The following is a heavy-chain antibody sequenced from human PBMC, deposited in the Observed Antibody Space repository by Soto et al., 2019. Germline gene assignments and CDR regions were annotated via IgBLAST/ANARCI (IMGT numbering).Heavy chain of an antibody. CDR1: GYTFTSYG. J-gene: IGHJ6*02. V-gene: IGHV1-18*01. CDR3: ARDRMTTVTTAWYYGMDV. Sequence: QVQLVQSGAEVKKPGASVKVSCKASGYTFTSYGISWVRQAPGQGLEWMGWISAYNGNTNYAQKLQGRVTMTTDTSASTAYMELRSLRSDDTAVYYCARDRMTTVTTAWYYGMDVWGQGTTVTVSS. D-gene: IGHD4-17*01. CDR2: ISAYNGNT.